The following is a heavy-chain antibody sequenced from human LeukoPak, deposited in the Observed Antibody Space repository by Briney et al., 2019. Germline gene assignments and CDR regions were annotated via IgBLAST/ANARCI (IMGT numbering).Heavy chain of an antibody. J-gene: IGHJ4*02. Sequence: ASVTVSCTASGYTFTSYGISWVRQAPGQGLEWMGWISAYNGNTNYAQKLQGRVTMTTDTSTSTAYMELRSLRSDDTAVYYCAREIMITFGGVIADQPYYFDYWGQGTLVTVSS. CDR1: GYTFTSYG. V-gene: IGHV1-18*01. CDR3: AREIMITFGGVIADQPYYFDY. D-gene: IGHD3-16*02. CDR2: ISAYNGNT.